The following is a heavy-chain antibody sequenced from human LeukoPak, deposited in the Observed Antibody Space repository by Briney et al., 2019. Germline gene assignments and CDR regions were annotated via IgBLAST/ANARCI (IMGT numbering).Heavy chain of an antibody. CDR3: AKVLSLRHFDWVLYIDH. V-gene: IGHV1-24*01. CDR2: FDPEDGET. Sequence: ASVKVSCKVSGYTLTELSMHWVRQAPGKGLEWMGGFDPEDGETIYAQKFQGRVTMTEDTSTDTAYMELSSRRAEDTAVYYCAKVLSLRHFDWVLYIDHWGQGTLVTVSS. J-gene: IGHJ4*02. D-gene: IGHD3-9*01. CDR1: GYTLTELS.